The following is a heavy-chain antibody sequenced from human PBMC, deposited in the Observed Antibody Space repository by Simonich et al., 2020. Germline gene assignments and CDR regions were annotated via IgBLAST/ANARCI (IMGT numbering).Heavy chain of an antibody. V-gene: IGHV4-38-2*01. CDR3: ARLAPGYSGSYPEYFQH. Sequence: QVQLQESGPGLVKPSETLSLTCAVSGYSISSGYYWGWIRQHPGKGLEWIESIYHSGSTDYTPSLKSRVTISVATSKNQFSLKLSSVTAADTAVYYCARLAPGYSGSYPEYFQHWGQGTLVTVSS. CDR1: GYSISSGYY. D-gene: IGHD1-26*01. CDR2: IYHSGST. J-gene: IGHJ1*01.